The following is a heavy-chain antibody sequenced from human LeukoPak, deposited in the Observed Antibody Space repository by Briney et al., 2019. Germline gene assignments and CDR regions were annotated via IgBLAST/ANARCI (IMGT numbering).Heavy chain of an antibody. CDR1: GGSFSGYY. D-gene: IGHD3-3*01. CDR3: ARGFLEWFRPTYYFDY. CDR2: INYSGST. J-gene: IGHJ4*02. Sequence: SETLSLTCAVYGGSFSGYYWSWIRQPPGKGLEWIGEINYSGSTNYNPSLKSRVTISVDTSKNQFSLKLSSVTAADTAVYYCARGFLEWFRPTYYFDYWGQGTLVTVSS. V-gene: IGHV4-34*01.